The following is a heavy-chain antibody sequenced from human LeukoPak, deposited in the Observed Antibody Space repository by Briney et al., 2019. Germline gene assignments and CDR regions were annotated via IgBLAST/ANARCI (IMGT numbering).Heavy chain of an antibody. Sequence: KPGGSLRLSCAASGFTFSDYYMSWIRQAPGKGLEWVSYIGSSSSYTNYADSVKGRFTISRDNAKNSLYLQMNSLRAEDTAVYYCAKMATVTTRNYFDYWGQGTLVTVSS. CDR1: GFTFSDYY. CDR2: IGSSSSYT. CDR3: AKMATVTTRNYFDY. D-gene: IGHD4-17*01. V-gene: IGHV3-11*06. J-gene: IGHJ4*02.